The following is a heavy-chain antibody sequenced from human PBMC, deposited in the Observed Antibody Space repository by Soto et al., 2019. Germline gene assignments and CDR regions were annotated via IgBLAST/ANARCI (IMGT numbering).Heavy chain of an antibody. Sequence: EVQLVESGGGLVQPGGSLRLSCAASGFTFSSYSMNWVRQAPGKGLEWVSYISSSSSTIYYADSVKGRFTISRDNAKNSLYLQMNTLRDEDTAVYYCASGSKTNYHNWFDPWGQGTLVTVSS. CDR2: ISSSSSTI. CDR1: GFTFSSYS. D-gene: IGHD2-8*01. CDR3: ASGSKTNYHNWFDP. J-gene: IGHJ5*02. V-gene: IGHV3-48*02.